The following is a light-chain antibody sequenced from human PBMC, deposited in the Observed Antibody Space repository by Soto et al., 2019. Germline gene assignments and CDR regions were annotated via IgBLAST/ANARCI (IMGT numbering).Light chain of an antibody. CDR2: AAS. V-gene: IGKV1-27*01. CDR3: QKYNSAQCT. J-gene: IGKJ2*02. Sequence: DIQMTQSPSSLSASVGDRVTITCRASQGISNYLAWYQQKPGKVPKLLISAASTLQAGVPSRFSGSGSGADYTLPISSLQPEDVATYYCQKYNSAQCTFGQGTKLEIK. CDR1: QGISNY.